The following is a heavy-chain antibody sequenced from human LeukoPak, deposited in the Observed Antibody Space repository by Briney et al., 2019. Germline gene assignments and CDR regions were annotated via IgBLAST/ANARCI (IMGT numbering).Heavy chain of an antibody. CDR3: ARVSLWELRGMDV. CDR1: GDSMTSNNW. D-gene: IGHD1-26*01. CDR2: IYHIGRT. J-gene: IGHJ6*02. Sequence: SETLSLTCAVSGDSMTSNNWWSWVRQPPGKGLEGIGDIYHIGRTNYNPSLKSRVTISVDTSKNQFSLKLSSVTAADTAVYYCARVSLWELRGMDVWGQGTTVTVSS. V-gene: IGHV4-4*02.